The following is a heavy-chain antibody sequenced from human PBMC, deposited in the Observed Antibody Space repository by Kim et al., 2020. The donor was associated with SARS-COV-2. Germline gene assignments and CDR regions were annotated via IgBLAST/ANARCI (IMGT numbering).Heavy chain of an antibody. Sequence: ASVKVSCKASGYTFTSYAMHWVRQAPGQRLEWMGWINAGNGNTKYSQKFQGRVTITRDTSASTAYMELSSLRSEDTAVYYCARDSGVLLWFGELAYWGQGTLVTVSS. CDR3: ARDSGVLLWFGELAY. CDR1: GYTFTSYA. D-gene: IGHD3-10*01. CDR2: INAGNGNT. V-gene: IGHV1-3*01. J-gene: IGHJ4*02.